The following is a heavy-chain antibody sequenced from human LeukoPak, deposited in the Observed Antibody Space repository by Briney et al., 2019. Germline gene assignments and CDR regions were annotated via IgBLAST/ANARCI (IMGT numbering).Heavy chain of an antibody. V-gene: IGHV3-11*05. CDR2: ISTSSYYT. J-gene: IGHJ6*02. D-gene: IGHD4-17*01. Sequence: GGSLRLSCAASAFTFSDYYMSWIRQAPGKGLEWVSHISTSSYYTNYADSVKGRFTISRDNARNSLYLQMNSLRAEDTTVYYCARDSPTDDYGDYYYYGMDVWGQGTTVTVSS. CDR3: ARDSPTDDYGDYYYYGMDV. CDR1: AFTFSDYY.